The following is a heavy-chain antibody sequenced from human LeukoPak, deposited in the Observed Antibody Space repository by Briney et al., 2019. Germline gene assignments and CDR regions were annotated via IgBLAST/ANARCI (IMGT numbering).Heavy chain of an antibody. J-gene: IGHJ4*02. Sequence: SETLSLTCTVSGGSISTYYWSWIRQPPGKGLEWIGYIYYSGSTNYNPSLKSRVTISVDTSKNQFSLKLSSVTAADTAVYYCARVRGGYCDYWGQGTLVTVSS. CDR1: GGSISTYY. V-gene: IGHV4-59*01. CDR2: IYYSGST. D-gene: IGHD2-15*01. CDR3: ARVRGGYCDY.